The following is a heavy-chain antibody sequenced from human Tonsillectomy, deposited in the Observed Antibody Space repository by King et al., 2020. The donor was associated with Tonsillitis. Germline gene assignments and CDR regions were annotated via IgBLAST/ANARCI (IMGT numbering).Heavy chain of an antibody. CDR2: ISGSGGST. CDR3: AKAPQNYYGSGSYPSIDY. J-gene: IGHJ4*02. Sequence: QLVQSGGGLVQPGGSLRLSCAASGFTFSSYAMSWVRQAPGKGLEWVSAISGSGGSTYYADSVKGRFTISRDNSKNTLYLQMNSLSAEDTAVYYCAKAPQNYYGSGSYPSIDYWGQGTLLTVSP. D-gene: IGHD3-10*01. V-gene: IGHV3-23*04. CDR1: GFTFSSYA.